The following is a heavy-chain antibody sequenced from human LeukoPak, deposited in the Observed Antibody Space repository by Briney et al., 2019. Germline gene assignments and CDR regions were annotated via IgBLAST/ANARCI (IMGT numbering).Heavy chain of an antibody. Sequence: PSETLSLTCAVYGGSFSGYYWSWIRQPPGKGLEWIGEINHSGSTNYNPSLKSRVTISVDTSKNQFSLKLSSVTAADTAVYYCARGNRSGMISFDYWGQGTLVTVSS. J-gene: IGHJ4*02. D-gene: IGHD3-10*01. V-gene: IGHV4-34*01. CDR3: ARGNRSGMISFDY. CDR2: INHSGST. CDR1: GGSFSGYY.